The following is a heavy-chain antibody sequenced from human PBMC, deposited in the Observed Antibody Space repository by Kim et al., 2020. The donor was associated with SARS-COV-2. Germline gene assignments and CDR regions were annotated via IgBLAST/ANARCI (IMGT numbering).Heavy chain of an antibody. Sequence: YYADAGKGRFTISRDNAKKSLCLQMNNLRDEDTAVYYCARDPDGYNLDYWGQGTLVTVSS. CDR3: ARDPDGYNLDY. J-gene: IGHJ4*02. V-gene: IGHV3-48*02. D-gene: IGHD5-12*01.